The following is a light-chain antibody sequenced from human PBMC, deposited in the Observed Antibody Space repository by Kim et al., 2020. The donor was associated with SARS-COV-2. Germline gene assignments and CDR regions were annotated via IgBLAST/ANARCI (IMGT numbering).Light chain of an antibody. CDR1: QSVGSY. CDR3: QQRNSWPRT. CDR2: DAS. J-gene: IGKJ1*01. Sequence: EIVLTQSPATLSLSPGESATLSCRASQSVGSYLAWYQQKPGQAPRVLIYDASNRFTGIPARFSGSGSGTDFTLTISSLEPEDFAVYYCQQRNSWPRTFGQGTKVDFK. V-gene: IGKV3-11*01.